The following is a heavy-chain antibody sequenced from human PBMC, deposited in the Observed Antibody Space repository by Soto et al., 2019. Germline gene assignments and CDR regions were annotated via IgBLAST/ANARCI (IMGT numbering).Heavy chain of an antibody. CDR3: ARHLHYYDSSGHFDY. J-gene: IGHJ4*02. CDR2: IYYSGST. CDR1: GGSISSSSYY. D-gene: IGHD3-22*01. V-gene: IGHV4-39*01. Sequence: PSETLSLTCTVSGGSISSSSYYWGWIRQPPGKGLEWIGSIYYSGSTYYNPSLKSRVTISVDTSKNQFSLKLSSVTAADTAVYYCARHLHYYDSSGHFDYWGQGTLVTVSS.